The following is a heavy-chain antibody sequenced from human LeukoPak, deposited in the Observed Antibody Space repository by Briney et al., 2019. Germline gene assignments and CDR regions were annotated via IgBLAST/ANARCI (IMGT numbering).Heavy chain of an antibody. V-gene: IGHV1-8*01. CDR1: GYTFTSYD. CDR2: MNPNSGNT. CDR3: ARGVLAVAGFDY. J-gene: IGHJ4*02. Sequence: ASVKVSCKASGYTFTSYDINWVRQATGQGLEWMGWMNPNSGNTGYAQKFQGRVTMTRNTSISTAYMELSSLRSEDTAVYYCARGVLAVAGFDYWGQGTLVTVSS. D-gene: IGHD6-19*01.